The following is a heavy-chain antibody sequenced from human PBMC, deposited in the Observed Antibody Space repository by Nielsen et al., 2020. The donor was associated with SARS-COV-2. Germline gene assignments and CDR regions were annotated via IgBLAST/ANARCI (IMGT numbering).Heavy chain of an antibody. J-gene: IGHJ4*02. V-gene: IGHV3-23*01. CDR1: GITYINYG. CDR2: IGTSGGNS. D-gene: IGHD1-1*01. CDR3: TTRTFYLDY. Sequence: GGSLRLSCEASGITYINYGMSWVRQAPGKGLEWASSIGTSGGNSYYSDSVKGRFTISRDISKNTLFLQMNSLRAEDTALYYCTTRTFYLDYWGQGTLVTVSS.